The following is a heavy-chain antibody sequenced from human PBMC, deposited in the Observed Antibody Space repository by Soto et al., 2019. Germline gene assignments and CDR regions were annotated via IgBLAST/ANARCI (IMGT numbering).Heavy chain of an antibody. J-gene: IGHJ6*02. CDR1: GFTFSSYG. CDR3: ARENMDV. Sequence: GGSLRLSCAASGFTFSSYGMHWVRQAPGKGLEWVAVVSHVDDNKYYADSVRGRFTISRDNSKKMLYLQMNSLRADDTALYYCARENMDVWGQGTTVTVSS. V-gene: IGHV3-30*19. CDR2: VSHVDDNK.